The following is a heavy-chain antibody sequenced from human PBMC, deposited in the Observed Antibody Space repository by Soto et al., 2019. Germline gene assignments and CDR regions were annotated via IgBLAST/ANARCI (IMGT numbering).Heavy chain of an antibody. CDR3: ARGYGRNFYY. CDR2: VNHSGST. CDR1: GGSFSGYY. J-gene: IGHJ4*02. Sequence: PSETLSLTCAVYGGSFSGYYWSWIRQPPGKGLEWIGEVNHSGSTNYNPSLKSRVTISVDTSKNQFSLKLSSVTAADTAVYYCARGYGRNFYYWGQGTLVTISS. V-gene: IGHV4-34*01. D-gene: IGHD3-10*01.